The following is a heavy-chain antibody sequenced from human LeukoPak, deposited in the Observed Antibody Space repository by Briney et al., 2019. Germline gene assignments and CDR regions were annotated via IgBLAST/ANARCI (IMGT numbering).Heavy chain of an antibody. Sequence: PGGSLRLSCAASGFTFSSYWMHWVRRAPGKGLVWVSRINSDGSSTSYADSVKGRFTISRDNAKNTLYLQMNSLRAEDTAVYYCARGGWSGKFDYWGQGTLVTLSS. J-gene: IGHJ4*02. CDR2: INSDGSST. CDR3: ARGGWSGKFDY. CDR1: GFTFSSYW. D-gene: IGHD3-3*01. V-gene: IGHV3-74*01.